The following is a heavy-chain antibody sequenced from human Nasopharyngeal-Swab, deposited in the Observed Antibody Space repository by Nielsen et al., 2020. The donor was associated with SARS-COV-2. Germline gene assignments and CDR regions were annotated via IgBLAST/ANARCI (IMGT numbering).Heavy chain of an antibody. CDR1: RYTFTGYY. Sequence: ASVQVSCKASRYTFTGYYIHWVRQTPGQGLEWMGWISVYNGDTNYAQKFQGRVTMTIDTSTSTAYMELRSLRPDDTAVYFCAREIFSGYCSGTRCYGVIYYGMDVWGQGTTVTVSS. V-gene: IGHV1-18*01. J-gene: IGHJ6*02. CDR3: AREIFSGYCSGTRCYGVIYYGMDV. D-gene: IGHD2-15*01. CDR2: ISVYNGDT.